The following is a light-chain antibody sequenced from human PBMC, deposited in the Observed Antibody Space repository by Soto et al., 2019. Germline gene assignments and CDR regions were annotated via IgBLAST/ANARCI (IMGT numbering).Light chain of an antibody. CDR2: GAS. V-gene: IGKV3-11*01. Sequence: EILLTQSPATLSLSPGERATLSCRASQSVSSYLAWYQQKPGQAPSLLIYGASTRATGIPDRFSGSGSGTDFTLTISRLDPEDFAVYYCQQYNSPLTFGGGTKVDIK. J-gene: IGKJ4*01. CDR1: QSVSSY. CDR3: QQYNSPLT.